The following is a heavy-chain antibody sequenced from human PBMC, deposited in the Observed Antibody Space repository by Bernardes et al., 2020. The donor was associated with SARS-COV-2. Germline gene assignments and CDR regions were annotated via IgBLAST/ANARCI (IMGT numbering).Heavy chain of an antibody. Sequence: ASVKVSCKAFAYPFTGYYIHWVRQAPGKGLEWMGWINPTSGGTTYAQKFQGRVTMTRDTSISTAYMELNRLTSDDTAVYYCAIPPTNYDRYGMDVWGQGTTVTGS. CDR1: AYPFTGYY. CDR2: INPTSGGT. V-gene: IGHV1-2*02. J-gene: IGHJ6*02. D-gene: IGHD3-22*01. CDR3: AIPPTNYDRYGMDV.